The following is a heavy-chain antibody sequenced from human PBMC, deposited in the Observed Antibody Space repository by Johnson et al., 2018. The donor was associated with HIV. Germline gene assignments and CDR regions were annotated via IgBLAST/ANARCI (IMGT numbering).Heavy chain of an antibody. CDR1: GFTFSSYA. D-gene: IGHD3-16*01. CDR3: AKVMSTMWDDAVDI. J-gene: IGHJ3*02. Sequence: EVQLVESGGGLVQPGGSLRLSCAASGFTFSSYAMSWVRQALGQGLEWVSGISGSGGSTYYEGSVKGRFTISRDNSKNTVYLQMNSLRAEDTAVYYCAKVMSTMWDDAVDIWGQGTMVTVSS. CDR2: ISGSGGST. V-gene: IGHV3-23*04.